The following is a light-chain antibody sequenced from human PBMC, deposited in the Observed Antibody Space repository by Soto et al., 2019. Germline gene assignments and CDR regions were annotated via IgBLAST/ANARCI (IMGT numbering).Light chain of an antibody. J-gene: IGKJ5*01. CDR2: GAS. CDR3: QQYNNWPLT. V-gene: IGKV3-15*01. CDR1: QSVSSN. Sequence: EIVMTQSPATLSVSPGERATLSCRASQSVSSNLAWYQQKPGQAPSLLIYGASTRATGIPARFSGSGSGTEFTLTISSLQSEDFVVYYCQQYNNWPLTFGQGTRLEIK.